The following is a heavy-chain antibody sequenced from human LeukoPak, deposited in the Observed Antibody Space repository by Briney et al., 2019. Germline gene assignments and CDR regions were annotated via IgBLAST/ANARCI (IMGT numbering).Heavy chain of an antibody. D-gene: IGHD2-2*01. J-gene: IGHJ4*02. CDR3: AKDPSQYQLLWVDY. Sequence: GGSLRLSRAASGFTFSSYAMSWVRQAPGKGLEWVSAISGSGGSTYYADSVKGRFTISRDNSKNTLYLQMNSLRAEDTAVYYCAKDPSQYQLLWVDYWGQGTLVTVSS. V-gene: IGHV3-23*01. CDR2: ISGSGGST. CDR1: GFTFSSYA.